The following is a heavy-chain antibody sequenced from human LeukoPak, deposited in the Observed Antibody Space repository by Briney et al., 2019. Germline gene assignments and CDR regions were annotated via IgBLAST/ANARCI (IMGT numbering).Heavy chain of an antibody. D-gene: IGHD3-3*01. J-gene: IGHJ2*01. CDR1: GGSISSSSYY. CDR3: ARHPTYYDFWSGYYKASNWYFDL. V-gene: IGHV4-39*01. Sequence: SETLSLTCTVTGGSISSSSYYWGCIRQPPGKGLECIGSIYYSGSTYYNPSLKSRVTISVDTSKHQFSLKLSSVTAADTAVYYCARHPTYYDFWSGYYKASNWYFDLLGRGTLVTVSS. CDR2: IYYSGST.